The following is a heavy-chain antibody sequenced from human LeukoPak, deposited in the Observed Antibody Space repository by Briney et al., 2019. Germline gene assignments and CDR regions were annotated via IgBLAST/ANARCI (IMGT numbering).Heavy chain of an antibody. Sequence: ASVKVSCKVSGYTLTELSMHWVRQAPGQGLEWMGWINPDSGGTNYAQIFQGRVTMTRDTSISTAYMELNRLRSDDTAVYYCARVASAVYSDYWGQGTLVTVSS. CDR3: ARVASAVYSDY. CDR1: GYTLTELS. V-gene: IGHV1-2*02. CDR2: INPDSGGT. J-gene: IGHJ4*02.